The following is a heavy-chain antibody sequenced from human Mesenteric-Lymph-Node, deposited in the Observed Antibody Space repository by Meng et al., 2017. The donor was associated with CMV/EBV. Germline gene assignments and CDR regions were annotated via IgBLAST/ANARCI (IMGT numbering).Heavy chain of an antibody. V-gene: IGHV4-39*01. Sequence: SETLLTCTVSGGSINSRTLHWGWIRQPPGKGLDWIGSISYSGNTYYNLSLKSRVTISVDTSRNQFSLKLTSVTAADTAAYYCARHIPGTYYYALDVWGQGTTVTVSS. D-gene: IGHD2-21*01. CDR3: ARHIPGTYYYALDV. J-gene: IGHJ6*02. CDR2: ISYSGNT. CDR1: GGSINSRTLH.